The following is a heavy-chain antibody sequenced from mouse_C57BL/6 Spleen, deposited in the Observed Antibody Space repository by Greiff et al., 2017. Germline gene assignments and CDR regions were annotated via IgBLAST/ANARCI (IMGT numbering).Heavy chain of an antibody. V-gene: IGHV1-15*01. D-gene: IGHD2-5*01. Sequence: VQLQQSGAELVRPGASVTLSCKASGYTFTDYEMHWVTQTPVHGLEWIGAIDPETGGTAYNQKFKGKAILTADKSSSTAYMELRSLTSADSAVYYCTRSYYSNYVYYAMDYWGQGTSVTVSS. J-gene: IGHJ4*01. CDR1: GYTFTDYE. CDR3: TRSYYSNYVYYAMDY. CDR2: IDPETGGT.